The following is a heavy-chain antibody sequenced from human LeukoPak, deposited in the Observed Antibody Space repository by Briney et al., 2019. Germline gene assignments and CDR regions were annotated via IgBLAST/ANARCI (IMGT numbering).Heavy chain of an antibody. CDR2: INPIFGTA. D-gene: IGHD4-17*01. V-gene: IGHV1-69*13. J-gene: IGHJ5*02. CDR3: ATGGYYGDYGNINNWFDP. CDR1: GGTFSSYA. Sequence: SVKVSCKASGGTFSSYAISWVRQAPGQGLEWMGGINPIFGTANYAQKFQGRVTITADESTSTAYMELSSLRSEDTAVYYCATGGYYGDYGNINNWFDPWGQGTLVTVSS.